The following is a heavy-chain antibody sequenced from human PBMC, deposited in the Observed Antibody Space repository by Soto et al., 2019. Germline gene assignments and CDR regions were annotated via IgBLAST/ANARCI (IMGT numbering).Heavy chain of an antibody. D-gene: IGHD6-13*01. CDR1: GGTFSSYA. CDR3: ARGGSSSWYGVDAALLSYYYGMDV. V-gene: IGHV1-69*13. J-gene: IGHJ6*02. Sequence: ASVKVSCKASGGTFSSYAISWVRQAPGQGLEWMGGIIPIFGTANYAQKFQGRVTITADESTSTAYMELSSLRSEDTAVYYCARGGSSSWYGVDAALLSYYYGMDVWGQGTTVTVSS. CDR2: IIPIFGTA.